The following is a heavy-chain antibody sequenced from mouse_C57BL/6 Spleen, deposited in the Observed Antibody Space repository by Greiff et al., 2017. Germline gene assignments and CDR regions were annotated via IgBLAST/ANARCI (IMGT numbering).Heavy chain of an antibody. D-gene: IGHD3-2*02. J-gene: IGHJ4*01. V-gene: IGHV1-82*01. CDR2: IYPGDGDT. CDR1: GYAFSSSW. CDR3: AREAQDLGDY. Sequence: QVQLQQSGPELVKPGASVKISCKASGYAFSSSWMNWVKQRPGKGLEWIGRIYPGDGDTNYNGKFKGKATLTADKSSSTAYMQLSSLTSEDSAVYFCAREAQDLGDYWGQGTSVTVSS.